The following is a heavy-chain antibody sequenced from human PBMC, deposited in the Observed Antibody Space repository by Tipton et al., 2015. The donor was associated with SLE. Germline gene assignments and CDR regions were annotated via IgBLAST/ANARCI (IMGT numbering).Heavy chain of an antibody. Sequence: TLSLTCTVSGDSISSYYWSWIRQPPGKGLEWIGYIYYSGSTNYNPSLKSRVTISVDTSKDQFSLKLSSVTAADTAVYYCARAPGIVGARGAFDIWGQGTMVTVSS. V-gene: IGHV4-59*01. D-gene: IGHD1-26*01. J-gene: IGHJ3*02. CDR2: IYYSGST. CDR3: ARAPGIVGARGAFDI. CDR1: GDSISSYY.